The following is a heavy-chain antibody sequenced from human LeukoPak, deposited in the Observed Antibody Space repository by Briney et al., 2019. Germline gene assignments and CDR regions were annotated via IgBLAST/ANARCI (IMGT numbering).Heavy chain of an antibody. CDR1: GGSIGTYY. CDR3: ARHIGGGIEDMDV. D-gene: IGHD3-16*02. Sequence: SETLSLTCTVSGGSIGTYYWSWIRQSPGKGLEWIGYIYVTGTRYNPYLQSRVTISVDRSRNKFFLKMSSVTAADTAAYYCARHIGGGIEDMDVWGKGTKVIVSS. J-gene: IGHJ6*03. CDR2: IYVTGT. V-gene: IGHV4-59*08.